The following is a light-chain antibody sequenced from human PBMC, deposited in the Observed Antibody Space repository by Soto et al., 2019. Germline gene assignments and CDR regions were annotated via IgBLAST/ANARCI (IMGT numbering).Light chain of an antibody. Sequence: QPVLTQSPSASASLGASVKLTCTLSSGHSSYAIAWHQQQPEKGPRYLMKLNSDGSHSKGDVIPDRFSGSSSGAERYLVISSLQSEDEADYYCQTWGTGIVVFGGGTKLTVL. CDR1: SGHSSYA. CDR2: LNSDGSH. CDR3: QTWGTGIVV. J-gene: IGLJ2*01. V-gene: IGLV4-69*01.